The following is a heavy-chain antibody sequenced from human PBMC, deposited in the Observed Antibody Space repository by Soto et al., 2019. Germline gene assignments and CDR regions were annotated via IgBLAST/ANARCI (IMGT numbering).Heavy chain of an antibody. CDR3: VRGASSGYYRIDY. D-gene: IGHD3-22*01. CDR2: IRYDGKNK. J-gene: IGHJ4*02. CDR1: GFTFSSYG. Sequence: GGSLRLSCAASGFTFSSYGMHWVRQAPGKGLVWVSRIRYDGKNKNYADSVKGRFTISRDNAKNTVFLQMNSLRVEDMAVYYCVRGASSGYYRIDYWGQGALVTVSS. V-gene: IGHV3-33*08.